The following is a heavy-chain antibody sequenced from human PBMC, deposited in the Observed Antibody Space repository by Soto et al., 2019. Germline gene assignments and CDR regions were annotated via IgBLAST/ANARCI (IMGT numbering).Heavy chain of an antibody. CDR3: AGLFPYVSSGYHLNY. CDR1: GYTFTSYG. D-gene: IGHD3-22*01. J-gene: IGHJ4*02. V-gene: IGHV1-18*01. CDR2: ISAYNGNT. Sequence: ASVKVSCKASGYTFTSYGISWVRQAPGQGLEWMGWISAYNGNTNYAQKLQGRVTMTTDTSTSTAYMELRSLRSDDTAVFYCAGLFPYVSSGYHLNYLGQGTLVTVSS.